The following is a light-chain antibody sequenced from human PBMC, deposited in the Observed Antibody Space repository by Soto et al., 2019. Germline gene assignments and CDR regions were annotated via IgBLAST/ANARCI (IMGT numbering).Light chain of an antibody. V-gene: IGKV3-20*01. J-gene: IGKJ2*01. Sequence: EVVLTQSPGTLSLSPGERASLSCRASQSVSNNYLAWYQQKPGQSPKLLIFGSSDRATGIPDRFTGSGSGTDFTLTISRVEPEDCAVYYCQQYGSSPPYTFGQGTKLEIK. CDR3: QQYGSSPPYT. CDR1: QSVSNNY. CDR2: GSS.